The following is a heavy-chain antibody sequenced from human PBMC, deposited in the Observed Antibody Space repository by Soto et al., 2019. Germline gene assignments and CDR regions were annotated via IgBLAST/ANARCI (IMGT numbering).Heavy chain of an antibody. D-gene: IGHD6-13*01. J-gene: IGHJ4*02. CDR2: ISSSSTYI. Sequence: PGGSLRLSCAASGFTFSDYYMSWIRQVPGKGLEWLSYISSSSTYITYADSVKGRFTISRDNAKNSLYLQMSRLRAEDTAVYYCAREGPGSSNWYVDSWGQGTLVTVSS. CDR3: AREGPGSSNWYVDS. CDR1: GFTFSDYY. V-gene: IGHV3-11*05.